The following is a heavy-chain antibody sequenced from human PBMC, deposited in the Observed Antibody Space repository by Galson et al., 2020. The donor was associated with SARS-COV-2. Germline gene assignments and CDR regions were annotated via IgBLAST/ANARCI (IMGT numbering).Heavy chain of an antibody. D-gene: IGHD3-3*01. J-gene: IGHJ1*01. V-gene: IGHV3-53*01. CDR1: GFTVSSNY. CDR3: ARDGYDFWSGYYRIEYFQH. CDR2: IYSGGST. Sequence: GESLKISCAASGFTVSSNYMSWVRQAPGKGLEWVSVIYSGGSTYYADSVKGRFTISRDNSKNTLYLQMNSLRAEDTAVYYCARDGYDFWSGYYRIEYFQHWGQGTLVTVSS.